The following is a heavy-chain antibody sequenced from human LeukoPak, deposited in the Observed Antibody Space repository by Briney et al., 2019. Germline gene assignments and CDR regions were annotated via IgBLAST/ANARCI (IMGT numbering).Heavy chain of an antibody. J-gene: IGHJ3*02. CDR1: GYSFTSYW. D-gene: IGHD3-22*01. CDR3: ARFVYYDSSGYYYRRDAFDI. CDR2: IYPGDSDT. V-gene: IGHV5-51*01. Sequence: GESLKISCKGSGYSFTSYWIGWVRQMPGKGLEWMGIIYPGDSDTRYSPSFQGQVTISADKSISTAYLQWSSLKASDTAMYYCARFVYYDSSGYYYRRDAFDIWGQGTMVTVSS.